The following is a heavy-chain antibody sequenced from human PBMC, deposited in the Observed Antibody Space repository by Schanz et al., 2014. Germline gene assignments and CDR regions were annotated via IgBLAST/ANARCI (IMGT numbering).Heavy chain of an antibody. CDR3: ARDGVDAAAGGNY. CDR2: VNPSVRGT. CDR1: GYTLSAYS. Sequence: QVHLVQSGAEVHKPGASVKVSCKASGYTLSAYSLHWVRQAPGQGLEWMGIVNPSVRGTHFAREFQGRVTVTSDTSTSTVYMELSSLRSEDTAVYYCARDGVDAAAGGNYWGQGTLVTVSS. J-gene: IGHJ4*02. D-gene: IGHD6-13*01. V-gene: IGHV1-46*03.